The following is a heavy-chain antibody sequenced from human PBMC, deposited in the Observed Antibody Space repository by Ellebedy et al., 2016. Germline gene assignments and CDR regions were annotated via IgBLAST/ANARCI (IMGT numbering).Heavy chain of an antibody. CDR1: GGSFSGYY. Sequence: SETLSLTCAVYGGSFSGYYWSWIRQPPGKGLEWIGYIYYSGSTNYDPSLKSRVTISVDTSKNQFSLRLSSVTAADTAVYYCAAFKYYYDSSGYSQLPYYFDYWGQGTLVTVSS. J-gene: IGHJ4*02. V-gene: IGHV4-59*08. CDR2: IYYSGST. D-gene: IGHD3-22*01. CDR3: AAFKYYYDSSGYSQLPYYFDY.